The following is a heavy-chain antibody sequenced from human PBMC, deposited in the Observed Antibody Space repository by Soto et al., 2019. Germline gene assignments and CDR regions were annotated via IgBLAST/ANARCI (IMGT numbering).Heavy chain of an antibody. CDR1: GFTFSSYE. Sequence: EVQLVESGGGLVQPGGSLRLSCAASGFTFSSYEMNWVRQAPGKGLEWVSYISSSGSTIYYADSVKGRFTISRDNAKNSLSLQMNSLRAEDTAVYYCARDGRDGYNYNYFDYWGQGTLVTVSS. CDR3: ARDGRDGYNYNYFDY. D-gene: IGHD5-12*01. V-gene: IGHV3-48*03. J-gene: IGHJ4*02. CDR2: ISSSGSTI.